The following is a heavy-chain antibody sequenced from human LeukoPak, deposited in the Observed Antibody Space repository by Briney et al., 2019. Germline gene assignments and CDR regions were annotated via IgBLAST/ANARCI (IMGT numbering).Heavy chain of an antibody. V-gene: IGHV3-23*01. Sequence: GGSLRLSCAASGFTFSSYAMSWVRQAPGKGLEWVSAISGSGGSTYYADSVKGRFTISRDNSKNTLYLQMTSLRAEDTAVYYCAKDRSCSSTSCYAYYYYYYGMDVWGQGTTVTVSS. CDR2: ISGSGGST. CDR1: GFTFSSYA. D-gene: IGHD2-2*01. J-gene: IGHJ6*02. CDR3: AKDRSCSSTSCYAYYYYYYGMDV.